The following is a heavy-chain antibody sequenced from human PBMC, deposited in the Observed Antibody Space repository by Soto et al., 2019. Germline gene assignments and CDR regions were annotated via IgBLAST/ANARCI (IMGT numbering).Heavy chain of an antibody. V-gene: IGHV2-5*02. CDR2: IYWDDDK. CDR1: GFSLSTSGVG. D-gene: IGHD3-9*01. CDR3: AHRPPVLRYFDWLLSGNYYGMDV. Sequence: QITLKESGPTLVKPTQTLTLTCTFSGFSLSTSGVGVGWIRQPPGKALEWLALIYWDDDKRYSPSLKSRLTFTKATSKNQVVLTMTNMDPVDTATYYCAHRPPVLRYFDWLLSGNYYGMDVWGQGSTVTFSS. J-gene: IGHJ6*02.